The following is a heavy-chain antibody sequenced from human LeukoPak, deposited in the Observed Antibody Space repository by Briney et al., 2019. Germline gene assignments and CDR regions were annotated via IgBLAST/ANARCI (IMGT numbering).Heavy chain of an antibody. CDR2: IYSGGST. D-gene: IGHD5-12*01. J-gene: IGHJ4*02. V-gene: IGHV3-66*01. CDR3: AKDRSVATNGDLSS. Sequence: PGGSLRLSCAASELTVSNSYMSWVRQAPGKGLQWVSVIYSGGSTYYADSVKGRFTISRDTSKNTLYLQMNSLRAEDTAVYYCAKDRSVATNGDLSSWGQGTLVTVSS. CDR1: ELTVSNSY.